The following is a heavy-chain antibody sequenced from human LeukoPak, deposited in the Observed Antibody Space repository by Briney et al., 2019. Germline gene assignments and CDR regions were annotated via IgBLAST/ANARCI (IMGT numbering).Heavy chain of an antibody. CDR1: GFTFNTYA. J-gene: IGHJ6*02. CDR3: AKDWGPRYYHYGMDV. Sequence: GGSLRLSCAASGFTFNTYAMNWVRQAPGKGLEWVANIKQDGSERYYVDSVKGRFTISRDNSRNSLYLQMNSLRTEDSALYYCAKDWGPRYYHYGMDVWGQGTTVTVSS. V-gene: IGHV3-7*03. D-gene: IGHD7-27*01. CDR2: IKQDGSER.